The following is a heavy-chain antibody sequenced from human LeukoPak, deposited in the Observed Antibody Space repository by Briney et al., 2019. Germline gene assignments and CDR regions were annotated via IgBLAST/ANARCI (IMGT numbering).Heavy chain of an antibody. CDR3: ASSGIDAFDI. D-gene: IGHD3-10*01. CDR2: IYHSGST. Sequence: SQTLSLTCTVSGGSISSGGYYWSWIRQPPGKGLEWIGYIYHSGSTYYNPSLKSRVTISVDRSKNQFSLKLSSVTAADTAVYYCASSGIDAFDIWGQGTMVTVSS. CDR1: GGSISSGGYY. J-gene: IGHJ3*02. V-gene: IGHV4-30-2*01.